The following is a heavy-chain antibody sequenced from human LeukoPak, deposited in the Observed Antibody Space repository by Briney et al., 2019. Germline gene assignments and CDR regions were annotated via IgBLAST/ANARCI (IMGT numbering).Heavy chain of an antibody. D-gene: IGHD1-26*01. J-gene: IGHJ4*02. CDR2: ASPSGGSS. Sequence: GASVKVSCKASGYTFTSYYMHWVRQAPGQGLEWMGIASPSGGSSSYDQKFQGRGITTRDTSTSTVYMVLSSLVSADTAVYYCARDNDDEWAVFCYGCQGTRATVSA. CDR3: ARDNDDEWAVFCY. CDR1: GYTFTSYY. V-gene: IGHV1-46*03.